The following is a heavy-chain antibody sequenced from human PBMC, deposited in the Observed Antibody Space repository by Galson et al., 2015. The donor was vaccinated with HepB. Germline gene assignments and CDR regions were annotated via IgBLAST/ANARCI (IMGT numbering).Heavy chain of an antibody. J-gene: IGHJ3*02. CDR3: ASRKTDSGSYYNGFDAFDI. Sequence: CAISGDSASSNSAAWNWIRQSPSRGLEWLGRTYYRSKWHYDYAVSVKSRITINSDTSKNQFSLQLNSVTPEDTAVYYCASRKTDSGSYYNGFDAFDIWGQGTMVTVSS. V-gene: IGHV6-1*01. CDR2: TYYRSKWHY. D-gene: IGHD3-10*01. CDR1: GDSASSNSAA.